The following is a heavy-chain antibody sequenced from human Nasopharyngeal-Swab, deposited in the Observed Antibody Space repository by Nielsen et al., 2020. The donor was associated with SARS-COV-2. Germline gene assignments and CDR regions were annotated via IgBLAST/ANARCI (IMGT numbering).Heavy chain of an antibody. CDR3: ARLKYDFWNGPPEDY. CDR2: IKQDGSEI. D-gene: IGHD3-3*01. CDR1: GFTFSGSA. V-gene: IGHV3-7*01. Sequence: GESLKISCAASGFTFSGSAMHWVRQAPGKGLEWVANIKQDGSEIYYVDSLKGRFTISRDNAKNSLYLQMNSLRAEDTAVYYCARLKYDFWNGPPEDYWGQGTLVTVSS. J-gene: IGHJ4*02.